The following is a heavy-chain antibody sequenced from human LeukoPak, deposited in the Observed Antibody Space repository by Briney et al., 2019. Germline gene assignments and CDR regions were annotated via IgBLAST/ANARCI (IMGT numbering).Heavy chain of an antibody. V-gene: IGHV4-59*01. Sequence: SETLSLTCTVSGVSINTYYWAWIRQPPGKGLEWIGHISFSGSTSYNPSLKSRLTMSVDPSKNQFSLKLTSVTAADTAVYYWATEVWSGHHWGQGTLVTVSS. J-gene: IGHJ5*02. CDR2: ISFSGST. CDR1: GVSINTYY. CDR3: ATEVWSGHH. D-gene: IGHD2-21*01.